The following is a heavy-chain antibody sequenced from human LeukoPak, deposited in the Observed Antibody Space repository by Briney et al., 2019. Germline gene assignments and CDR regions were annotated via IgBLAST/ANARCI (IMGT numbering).Heavy chain of an antibody. CDR1: GFTFGNYG. V-gene: IGHV3-23*01. J-gene: IGHJ4*02. CDR3: AKAYHDSGCLIDY. CDR2: ISGSGGTT. D-gene: IGHD6-19*01. Sequence: GGSLRLSCAASGFTFGNYGMIWVRQAPGQGLQWVSSISGSGGTTDYADSVKGRFTISRDNSKSTLYLQMNSLRAEDTAVYYCAKAYHDSGCLIDYWGQGTLVTVSS.